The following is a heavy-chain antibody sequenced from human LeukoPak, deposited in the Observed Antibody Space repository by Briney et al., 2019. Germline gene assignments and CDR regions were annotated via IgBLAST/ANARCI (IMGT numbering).Heavy chain of an antibody. J-gene: IGHJ3*02. V-gene: IGHV3-64D*06. CDR2: ISRNGGST. CDR1: GFTFNSYP. CDR3: VKESGFMVAPNSAFDI. Sequence: PVGSLRLSCSASGFTFNSYPVHWVRQAPGKGLEYVSGISRNGGSTYYADSVKGRFTISRDNSKNTLYLQMSSLRAEDTAVYYCVKESGFMVAPNSAFDIWGQGTMVTVSS. D-gene: IGHD4/OR15-4a*01.